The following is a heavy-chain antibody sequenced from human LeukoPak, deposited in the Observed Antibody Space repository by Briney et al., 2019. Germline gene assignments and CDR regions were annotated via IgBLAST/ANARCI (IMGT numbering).Heavy chain of an antibody. CDR1: GGSFSDYY. Sequence: PSETLSLTCAVYGGSFSDYYWSWIRQPPGKGLEWIGEVHPSGRTNYKSSLKSRLTISVDTSKNQFSLSLSSVTAADTAVYFCASSSNDLLTSLGHTHDFWRPGTLVTVSS. CDR2: VHPSGRT. J-gene: IGHJ4*02. D-gene: IGHD3-9*01. V-gene: IGHV4-34*01. CDR3: ASSSNDLLTSLGHTHDF.